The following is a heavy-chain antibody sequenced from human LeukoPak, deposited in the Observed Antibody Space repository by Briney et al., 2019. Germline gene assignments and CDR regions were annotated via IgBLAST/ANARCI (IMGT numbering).Heavy chain of an antibody. J-gene: IGHJ4*02. CDR2: IYYSGST. D-gene: IGHD2-2*01. CDR3: ARWPVVPAAVDY. CDR1: GGSVSSGSYY. V-gene: IGHV4-61*01. Sequence: SETLSLTCTVSGGSVSSGSYYWSWIRQPPGKGLEWIGYIYYSGSTYYNPSLKSRVTISVDTSKNQFSLKLSSVTAADTAVYYCARWPVVPAAVDYWGQGTLVTVSS.